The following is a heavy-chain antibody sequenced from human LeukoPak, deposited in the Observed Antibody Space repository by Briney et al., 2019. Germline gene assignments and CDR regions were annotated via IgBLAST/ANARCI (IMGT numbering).Heavy chain of an antibody. CDR2: IKSKTDGGTT. V-gene: IGHV3-15*01. Sequence: GGSLRLSCAASGFTFSSYAMSWVRQAPGKGLEWVGRIKSKTDGGTTDYAAPVKGRFTISRDDSKNTLYLQMNSLKTEDTAVYYCTTRGYSYGYYFDYWGQGTLVTVSS. J-gene: IGHJ4*02. CDR1: GFTFSSYA. D-gene: IGHD5-18*01. CDR3: TTRGYSYGYYFDY.